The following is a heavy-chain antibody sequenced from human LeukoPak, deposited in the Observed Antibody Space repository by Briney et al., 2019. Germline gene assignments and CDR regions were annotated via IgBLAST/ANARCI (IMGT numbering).Heavy chain of an antibody. CDR3: AGFGEFMSDFDY. CDR1: GYTLTELS. CDR2: FDPEDGET. V-gene: IGHV1-24*01. Sequence: ASVKVSCKVSGYTLTELSMHWVRQAPGKGLEWMGGFDPEDGETIYAQKFQGRVTMTEDTSTDTAYMELGSLRSEDTAVYYCAGFGEFMSDFDYWGQGTLVTVSS. D-gene: IGHD3-10*01. J-gene: IGHJ4*02.